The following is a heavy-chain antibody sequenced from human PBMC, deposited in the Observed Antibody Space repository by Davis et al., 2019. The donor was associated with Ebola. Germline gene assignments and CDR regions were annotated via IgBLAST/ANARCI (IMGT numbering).Heavy chain of an antibody. Sequence: ASVKVSCKASGYSFISYSMNWVRQAPGQGLEWMGWINTNTGNPTYAQGFTGRFVFSLDTSVSTTYLQISSLKAEDTAIYYCARDRGNFDYWGQGTLVTVSS. CDR3: ARDRGNFDY. J-gene: IGHJ4*02. CDR1: GYSFISYS. CDR2: INTNTGNP. D-gene: IGHD3-10*01. V-gene: IGHV7-4-1*02.